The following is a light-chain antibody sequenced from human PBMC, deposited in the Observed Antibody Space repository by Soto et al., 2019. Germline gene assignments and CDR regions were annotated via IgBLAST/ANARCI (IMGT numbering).Light chain of an antibody. CDR1: QSVSSY. CDR2: DAS. V-gene: IGKV3-11*01. J-gene: IGKJ1*01. CDR3: QQRSNWPRT. Sequence: PATLSLSPGERATLSCRASQSVSSYLAWYQQKPGQAPRLLIYDASNRATGIPARFSGSGSGIDFTLTISSLEPEDFAVYYCQQRSNWPRTFGQGTKVDIK.